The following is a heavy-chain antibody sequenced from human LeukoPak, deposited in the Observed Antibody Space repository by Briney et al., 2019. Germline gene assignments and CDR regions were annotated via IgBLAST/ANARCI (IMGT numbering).Heavy chain of an antibody. CDR1: GYIFTGYY. CDR2: INPNTGGT. V-gene: IGHV1-2*02. J-gene: IGHJ5*02. Sequence: ASVKVSCKASGYIFTGYYMHWVRQAPGQGLEWMGLINPNTGGTNYAQKFQGRVVMTMDTAISTAYLDLSRLTSDDTATYYCASSFYRQTDAWGQGSLVTVSS. CDR3: ASSFYRQTDA. D-gene: IGHD3-16*02.